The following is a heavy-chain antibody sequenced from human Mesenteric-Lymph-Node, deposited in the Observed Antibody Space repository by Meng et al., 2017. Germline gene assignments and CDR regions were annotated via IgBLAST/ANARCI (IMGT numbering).Heavy chain of an antibody. CDR3: AKDYTGGSYYFFDY. D-gene: IGHD1-26*01. J-gene: IGHJ4*02. CDR1: GFTFSRDW. V-gene: IGHV3-23*01. Sequence: GESLKISCAASGFTFSRDWMHWVRQVPGKGLEWVSTISGYGGLTYYADSVEGRFLISRDKSTNTLYLQMNSLSAEDTAVYYCAKDYTGGSYYFFDYWGQGTLVTVSS. CDR2: ISGYGGLT.